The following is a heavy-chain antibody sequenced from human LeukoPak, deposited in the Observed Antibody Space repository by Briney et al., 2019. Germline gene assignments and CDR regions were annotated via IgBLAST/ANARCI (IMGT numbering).Heavy chain of an antibody. Sequence: SETLSLTCNVYGGSFSGYYWSWIRQPPGKGLEWIGEINHSGSTNYNPSLKSRVTISVDTSKNQFSLKLSSVTAADTAVYYCARLYRYYYDSSGYRRGSGWFDPWGQGTLVAVSS. CDR2: INHSGST. CDR1: GGSFSGYY. V-gene: IGHV4-34*01. D-gene: IGHD3-22*01. CDR3: ARLYRYYYDSSGYRRGSGWFDP. J-gene: IGHJ5*02.